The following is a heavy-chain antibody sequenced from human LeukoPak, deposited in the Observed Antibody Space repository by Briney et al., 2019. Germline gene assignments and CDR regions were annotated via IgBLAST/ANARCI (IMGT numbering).Heavy chain of an antibody. CDR3: ARVLGPDFDY. V-gene: IGHV4-30-4*01. CDR2: IYYSGST. Sequence: SQTLSLTCTVSGGSLSSGDYYWGWIRQPPGKGLEWIGYIYYSGSTYYNPSLKSRVTISVDTSKNQFSLKLSSVTAADTAVYYCARVLGPDFDYWGQGTLVTVSS. CDR1: GGSLSSGDYY. D-gene: IGHD1-26*01. J-gene: IGHJ4*02.